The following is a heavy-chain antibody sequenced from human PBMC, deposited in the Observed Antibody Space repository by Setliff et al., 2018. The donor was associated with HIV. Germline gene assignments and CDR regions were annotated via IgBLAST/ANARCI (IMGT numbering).Heavy chain of an antibody. D-gene: IGHD3-16*01. Sequence: SVKVSCKASGGAFSGYALSWVRQAPGQGLEWMGGLIPILGIAQYAQKFHGRVTISADTSTTTAYLEVSSLRSEDTAVYYCARYEGVMTYAAYPLGHWGQGTLVTVSS. CDR3: ARYEGVMTYAAYPLGH. CDR1: GGAFSGYA. V-gene: IGHV1-69*10. CDR2: LIPILGIA. J-gene: IGHJ4*02.